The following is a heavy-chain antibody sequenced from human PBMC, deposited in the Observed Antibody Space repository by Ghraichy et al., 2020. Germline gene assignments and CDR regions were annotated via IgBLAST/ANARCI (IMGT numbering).Heavy chain of an antibody. Sequence: GGSLRLSCAASGFTFSSYSMNWVRQAPGKGLEWVSSISSSSSYIYYADSVKGRFTISRDNAKNSLYLQMNSLRAEDTAVYYCARVNDIQLVIDYWGQGTLVTVSS. D-gene: IGHD5-18*01. J-gene: IGHJ4*02. CDR1: GFTFSSYS. CDR3: ARVNDIQLVIDY. CDR2: ISSSSSYI. V-gene: IGHV3-21*01.